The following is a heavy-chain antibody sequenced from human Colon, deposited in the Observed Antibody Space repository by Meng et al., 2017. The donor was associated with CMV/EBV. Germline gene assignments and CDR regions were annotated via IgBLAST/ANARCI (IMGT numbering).Heavy chain of an antibody. Sequence: QLQLQESGPGLVKPSEHLSLTCSVSGDSITSSPYYWGWIRQPPGKALEWIGHIYYSGSTNYNPSLKSRVTISVDTSKNQFSLKLSSVTATDTAVYYCARQSGYFDYWGQGTLVTVAS. CDR2: IYYSGST. D-gene: IGHD3-10*01. V-gene: IGHV4-61*05. CDR3: ARQSGYFDY. CDR1: GDSITSSPYY. J-gene: IGHJ4*02.